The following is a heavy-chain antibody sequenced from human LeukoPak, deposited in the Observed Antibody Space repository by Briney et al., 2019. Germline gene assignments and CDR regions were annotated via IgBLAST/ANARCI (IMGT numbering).Heavy chain of an antibody. CDR1: GFIFSSYD. Sequence: GGSLRLSCAASGFIFSSYDMHWVRQATGKGLEWVSAIGTAGDTYYPGSVKGRFTISRENAKNSLYLQMNSLRAGDTAVYYCARLYSSGWYDYWGQGTLVTVSS. CDR2: IGTAGDT. CDR3: ARLYSSGWYDY. D-gene: IGHD6-19*01. V-gene: IGHV3-13*01. J-gene: IGHJ4*02.